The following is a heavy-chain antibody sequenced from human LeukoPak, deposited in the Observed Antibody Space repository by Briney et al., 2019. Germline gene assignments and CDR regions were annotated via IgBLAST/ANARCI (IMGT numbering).Heavy chain of an antibody. CDR2: INPNSGGT. D-gene: IGHD4-17*01. CDR1: GYTFTVYY. CDR3: ARDYGEIYYYYYMDV. Sequence: GASVTVSCKASGYTFTVYYMHWVRQAPGQGREWMGWINPNSGGTNYAQKFQGRVTMTRDTSISTAYMELSRLRSDDTAVYYCARDYGEIYYYYYMDVWGKGTTVTVSS. V-gene: IGHV1-2*02. J-gene: IGHJ6*03.